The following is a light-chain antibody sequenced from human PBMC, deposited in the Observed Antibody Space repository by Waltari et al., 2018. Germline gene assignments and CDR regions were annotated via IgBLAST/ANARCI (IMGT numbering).Light chain of an antibody. J-gene: IGKJ1*01. CDR1: QSVLYNSTNKDS. CDR3: QQYYSSPPT. CDR2: WAS. Sequence: DIVMTQSPDSLAVSLGERATINCKSSQSVLYNSTNKDSLGWYQQKPGQPPKLLIYWASTRESGVPDRFSGSGSETDFTLTINSLQAEDVAVYYCQQYYSSPPTFGQGTKVEVK. V-gene: IGKV4-1*01.